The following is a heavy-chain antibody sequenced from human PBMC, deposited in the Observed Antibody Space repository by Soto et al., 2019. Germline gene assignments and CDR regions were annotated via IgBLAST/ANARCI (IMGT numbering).Heavy chain of an antibody. J-gene: IGHJ4*02. CDR3: AQEGFGVVRDGDY. CDR1: GFTFSSYA. D-gene: IGHD3-3*01. CDR2: ISYDGSNK. Sequence: GGSLRLSCAASGFTFSSYAMHWVRQAPGKGLEWVAVISYDGSNKYYADSVKGRFTISRDNSKNTLYLQMNSLRAEDTAVYYCAQEGFGVVRDGDYWGQGTLVTVSS. V-gene: IGHV3-30-3*01.